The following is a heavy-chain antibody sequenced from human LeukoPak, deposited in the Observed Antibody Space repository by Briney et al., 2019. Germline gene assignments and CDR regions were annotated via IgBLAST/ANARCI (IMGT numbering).Heavy chain of an antibody. CDR1: GYTFTKYF. Sequence: ASVKVSCKASGYTFTKYFMHWVRQAPGQGLEWMGIINPRGGSTGYALKFQGRITMTTDMSTRTVYMELSSLESEDTAVYYCARRDCVGDCYSNWFDPWGQGTLVTVSS. D-gene: IGHD2-21*02. CDR3: ARRDCVGDCYSNWFDP. V-gene: IGHV1-46*01. J-gene: IGHJ5*02. CDR2: INPRGGST.